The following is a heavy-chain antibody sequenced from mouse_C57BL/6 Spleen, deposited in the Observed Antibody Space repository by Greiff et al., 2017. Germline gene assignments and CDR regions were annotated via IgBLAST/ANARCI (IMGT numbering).Heavy chain of an antibody. CDR3: ARRFTTVVAQYFDY. V-gene: IGHV1-63*01. J-gene: IGHJ2*01. Sequence: ESGAELVRPGTSVKMSCKASGYTFTNYWIGWAKQRPGHGLEWIGDIYPGGGYTNYNEKFKGKATLTADKSSSTAYMQFSSLTSEDSAIYYCARRFTTVVAQYFDYWGQGTTLTVSS. D-gene: IGHD1-1*01. CDR1: GYTFTNYW. CDR2: IYPGGGYT.